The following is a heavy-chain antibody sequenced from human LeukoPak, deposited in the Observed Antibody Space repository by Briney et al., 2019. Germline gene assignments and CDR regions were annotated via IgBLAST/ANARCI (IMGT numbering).Heavy chain of an antibody. CDR3: AITPPYCSSTSCRTGSFDY. Sequence: GESLKISCKGSGYSFTSYWIGWVHQMPGKGLEWMGIIYPGDSDTRYSPSFQGQVTISADKSISTAYLQWTSLKASDTAMYYCAITPPYCSSTSCRTGSFDYWGQGTLVTVSS. J-gene: IGHJ4*02. D-gene: IGHD2-2*01. CDR2: IYPGDSDT. CDR1: GYSFTSYW. V-gene: IGHV5-51*07.